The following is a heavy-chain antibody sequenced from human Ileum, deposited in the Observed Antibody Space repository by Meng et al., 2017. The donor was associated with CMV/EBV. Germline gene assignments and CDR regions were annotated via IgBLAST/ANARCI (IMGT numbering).Heavy chain of an antibody. CDR3: AKGGPMVGATIDH. D-gene: IGHD1-26*01. CDR2: IRYDGTTK. CDR1: GFTFSSYG. Sequence: GESLKISCAASGFTFSSYGMHWVRQAPGKGLEWVAFIRYDGTTKTYTDSVKGRFIISRDNSKNTLLLYMNSLTTEDTAVYYCAKGGPMVGATIDHWGQGTLVTVSS. J-gene: IGHJ4*02. V-gene: IGHV3-30*02.